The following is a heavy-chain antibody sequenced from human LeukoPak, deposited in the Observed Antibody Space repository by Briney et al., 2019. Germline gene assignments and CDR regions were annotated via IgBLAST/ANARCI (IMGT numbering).Heavy chain of an antibody. Sequence: SETLSLTCAVSGYSISSGYYWGWIRQPPGKGLEWIGSIYHSGGTYYNPSLKSRVTISVDTSKNQFSLKLSSVTAADTAVYYCSIGVPLDPWGQGTLVTVSS. J-gene: IGHJ5*02. V-gene: IGHV4-38-2*01. CDR3: SIGVPLDP. CDR2: IYHSGGT. D-gene: IGHD2-8*01. CDR1: GYSISSGYY.